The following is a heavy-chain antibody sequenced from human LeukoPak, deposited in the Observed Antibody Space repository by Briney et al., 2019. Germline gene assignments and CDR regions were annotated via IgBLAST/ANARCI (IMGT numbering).Heavy chain of an antibody. J-gene: IGHJ4*02. CDR2: INHSGSS. D-gene: IGHD6-13*01. CDR3: ARSGTYQHSSSYDY. V-gene: IGHV4-34*01. CDR1: GESFKDYY. Sequence: PSETLSLTCAVYGESFKDYYWNWIRQPPGKGLEWIGEINHSGSSNYNPSLKSRVTISVDTSRNQFSLKLSSVTAADTAVYYCARSGTYQHSSSYDYWGQGTLVTVSS.